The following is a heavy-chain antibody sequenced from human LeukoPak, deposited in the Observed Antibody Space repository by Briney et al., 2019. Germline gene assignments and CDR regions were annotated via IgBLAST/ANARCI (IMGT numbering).Heavy chain of an antibody. D-gene: IGHD2-15*01. J-gene: IGHJ4*02. CDR2: INPNSGGT. CDR3: ARFFCSGGSCYLLDY. Sequence: ASVKVSCKASGYTFTGYYMHWVRQAPGQGLEWMGWINPNSGGTNYAQKFQGRVTMTRDTSISTAYMELSRLRSDDTAVYHCARFFCSGGSCYLLDYWGQGTLVTVSS. V-gene: IGHV1-2*02. CDR1: GYTFTGYY.